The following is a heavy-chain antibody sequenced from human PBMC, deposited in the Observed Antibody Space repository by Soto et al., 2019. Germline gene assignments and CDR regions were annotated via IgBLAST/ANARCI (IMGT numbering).Heavy chain of an antibody. CDR1: GFTFSSYA. CDR2: ISYDGSNK. Sequence: PGGSLRLSCAASGFTFSSYAMHWVRQAPGKGLEWVAVISYDGSNKYYADSVKGRFTISRDNSKNTLYLQMNSLRAEDTAVYYCARDRRSSDYRKKMGDAFDIWGQGTMVTVSS. D-gene: IGHD4-4*01. J-gene: IGHJ3*02. CDR3: ARDRRSSDYRKKMGDAFDI. V-gene: IGHV3-30-3*01.